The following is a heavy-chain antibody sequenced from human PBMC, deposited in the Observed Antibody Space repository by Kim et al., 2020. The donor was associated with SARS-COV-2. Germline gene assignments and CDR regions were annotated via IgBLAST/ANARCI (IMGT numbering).Heavy chain of an antibody. Sequence: GGSLRLSCEASGFTFRNYDMAWVRQAPGKGLEWVSTITTTGGSTYYAGSVEGRVTISRDNSKNTLYLQMNSLRGDDTAVYYCARGGGFENWGQGTLVTVSS. D-gene: IGHD3-10*01. CDR3: ARGGGFEN. J-gene: IGHJ4*02. CDR1: GFTFRNYD. V-gene: IGHV3-23*01. CDR2: ITTTGGST.